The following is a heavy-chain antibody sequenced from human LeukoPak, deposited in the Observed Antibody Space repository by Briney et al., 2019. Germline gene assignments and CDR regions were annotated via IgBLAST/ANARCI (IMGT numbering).Heavy chain of an antibody. CDR3: ARVVGGSPDY. V-gene: IGHV6-1*01. Sequence: SQTLSLTFAISGDSVSINSAAWNWIRQSPPRGLEWLGSTYYRSKWYNDYAVSVKSRITINPDTSKNQFSLQLNSVTPEDTAIYYCARVVGGSPDYWGQGTLVTVSS. CDR2: TYYRSKWYN. J-gene: IGHJ4*02. CDR1: GDSVSINSAA. D-gene: IGHD2-15*01.